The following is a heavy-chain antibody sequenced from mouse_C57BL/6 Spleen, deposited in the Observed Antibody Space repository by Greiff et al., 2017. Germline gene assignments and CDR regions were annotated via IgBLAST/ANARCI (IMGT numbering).Heavy chain of an antibody. CDR1: GYTFTSYW. CDR3: ERYGSRGYYFDY. CDR2: INPSNGGT. V-gene: IGHV1-53*01. D-gene: IGHD1-1*01. J-gene: IGHJ2*01. Sequence: VQLQQPGTELVKPGASVKLSCKASGYTFTSYWMHWVKQRPGQGLEWIGNINPSNGGTNYNEKLKNKDPLTVDKSSSTAYVQLSRLTFEDSAVYYCERYGSRGYYFDYWGQGTTLTVSS.